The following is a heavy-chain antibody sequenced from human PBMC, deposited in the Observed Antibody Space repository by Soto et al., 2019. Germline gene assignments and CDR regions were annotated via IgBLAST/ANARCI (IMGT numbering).Heavy chain of an antibody. J-gene: IGHJ4*02. Sequence: TLSLTCTVSGGSISSYYWSWIRQPPGKALEWLALIYWDDDKCYSPSLKSRLTLTKDTSKNQVVLVMTNVDPGDTATYYCAHRRSIGSGWKTFFDYWGQGTLVTV. CDR2: IYWDDDK. CDR1: GGSISSYYW. V-gene: IGHV2-5*08. CDR3: AHRRSIGSGWKTFFDY. D-gene: IGHD6-19*01.